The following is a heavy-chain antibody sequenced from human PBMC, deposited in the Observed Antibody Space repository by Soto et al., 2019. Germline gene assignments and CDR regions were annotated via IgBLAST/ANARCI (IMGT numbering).Heavy chain of an antibody. Sequence: SETLSLTCAVYGGSFSGYYWSWIRQPPGKGLEWIGEINHSGSTNYNPSLKSRVTISVDTSKNQFSLKLSSVTAADTAVYYCASAGVMITFGGVIGNYMDVWGKGTTVTVSS. CDR3: ASAGVMITFGGVIGNYMDV. CDR1: GGSFSGYY. J-gene: IGHJ6*03. V-gene: IGHV4-34*01. D-gene: IGHD3-16*02. CDR2: INHSGST.